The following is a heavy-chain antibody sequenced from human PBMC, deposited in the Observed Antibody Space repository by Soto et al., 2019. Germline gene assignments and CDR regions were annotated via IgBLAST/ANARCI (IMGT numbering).Heavy chain of an antibody. D-gene: IGHD1-26*01. CDR2: ISYDGSNK. Sequence: QVQLVESGGGVVQPGRSLRLSCAASGFTFSSYGMHWVRQAPGKGLEWVALISYDGSNKYYADSVKGRFTISRDNSKNTLYVQMNSLRAEDTAVYYCARVTEVGATQYHYGLDVWGKGTTVTVSS. CDR1: GFTFSSYG. CDR3: ARVTEVGATQYHYGLDV. J-gene: IGHJ6*04. V-gene: IGHV3-30*03.